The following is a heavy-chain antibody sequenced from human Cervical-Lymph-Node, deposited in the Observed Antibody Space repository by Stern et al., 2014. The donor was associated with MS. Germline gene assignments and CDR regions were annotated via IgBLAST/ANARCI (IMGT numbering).Heavy chain of an antibody. CDR1: GFTFTTYW. V-gene: IGHV3-7*01. D-gene: IGHD4-17*01. Sequence: VQLVESGGGLVQPGGSLRLSCAASGFTFTTYWMSWVRQAPGKGLEWVANIKHDGSEEYYVDSVKGRFTIYRDDAKTSLYLQMDSLRAEDTAVYYCARNAYGDLSYWYFDLWGRGTLVTVSS. CDR3: ARNAYGDLSYWYFDL. J-gene: IGHJ2*01. CDR2: IKHDGSEE.